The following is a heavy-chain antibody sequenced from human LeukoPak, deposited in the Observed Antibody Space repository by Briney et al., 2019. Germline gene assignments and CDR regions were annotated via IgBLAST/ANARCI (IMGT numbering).Heavy chain of an antibody. CDR3: ARGEPRLMGYMDV. CDR1: GYTFT. Sequence: ASVKVSCKASGYTFTIHWVRQAPGQGLEWMGIINPSGGSTSYAQKFQGRVTMTRNTSISTAYMELSSLRSEDTAVYYCARGEPRLMGYMDVWGKGTTVTISS. V-gene: IGHV1-46*01. D-gene: IGHD1-14*01. J-gene: IGHJ6*03. CDR2: INPSGGST.